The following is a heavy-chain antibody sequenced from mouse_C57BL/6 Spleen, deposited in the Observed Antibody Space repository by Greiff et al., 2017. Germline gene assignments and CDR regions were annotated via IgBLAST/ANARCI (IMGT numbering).Heavy chain of an antibody. Sequence: EVQRVESGPELVKPGASVKIPCKASGYTFTDYNMDWVKQSHGKSLEWIGDINPNNGGTIYNQKFKGKATLTVDKSSSTAYMELRSLTSEDTAVYYCARSSLEMFAYWGQGTLVTVSA. J-gene: IGHJ3*01. CDR3: ARSSLEMFAY. CDR2: INPNNGGT. V-gene: IGHV1-18*01. CDR1: GYTFTDYN.